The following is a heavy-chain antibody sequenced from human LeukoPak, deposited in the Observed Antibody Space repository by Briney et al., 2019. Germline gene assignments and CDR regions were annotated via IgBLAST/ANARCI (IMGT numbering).Heavy chain of an antibody. J-gene: IGHJ4*02. CDR2: IYYSGST. V-gene: IGHV4-59*01. CDR1: GGSISSYY. Sequence: SETLSLTCTVSGGSISSYYWSWIRQPPGKGLEWIGYIYYSGSTNYNPSLKGRVTISVDTSKNQFSLKLSSVTAADTAVYYCARIAPVFSRRKDSYGFSSAKRGFDYWGQGTLVTVSS. CDR3: ARIAPVFSRRKDSYGFSSAKRGFDY. D-gene: IGHD5-18*01.